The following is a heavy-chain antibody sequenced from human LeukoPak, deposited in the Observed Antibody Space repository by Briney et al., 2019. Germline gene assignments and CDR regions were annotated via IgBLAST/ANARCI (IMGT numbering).Heavy chain of an antibody. CDR2: INPSGGST. D-gene: IGHD3-16*02. J-gene: IGHJ3*02. V-gene: IGHV1-46*01. CDR1: GYTFTSYY. CDR3: ASLYYDYVWGSYRYEDAFDI. Sequence: ASVKVSCKASGYTFTSYYMHRVRQAPGQGLEWMGIINPSGGSTSYAQKFQGRVTMTRDTSTSTVYMELSSLRSEDTAVYYCASLYYDYVWGSYRYEDAFDIWGQGTMVTVSS.